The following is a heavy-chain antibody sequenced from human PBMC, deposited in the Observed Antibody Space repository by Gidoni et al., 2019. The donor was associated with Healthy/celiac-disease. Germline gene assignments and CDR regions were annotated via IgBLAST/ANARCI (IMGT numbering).Heavy chain of an antibody. J-gene: IGHJ4*02. D-gene: IGHD6-19*01. Sequence: QVELVQSGAEVKKPGAAVKVSCKASGYTCTSYYMHWVRQAPGQGLEWMGIINPSGGSTSYAQKFQGRVTMTRDTSTSTVYMELSSLRSEDTAVYYCARATSMGIAVAGRGLGYWGQGTLVTVSS. V-gene: IGHV1-46*01. CDR3: ARATSMGIAVAGRGLGY. CDR2: INPSGGST. CDR1: GYTCTSYY.